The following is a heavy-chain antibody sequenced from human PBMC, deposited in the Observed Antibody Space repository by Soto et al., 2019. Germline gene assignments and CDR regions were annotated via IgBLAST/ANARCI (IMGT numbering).Heavy chain of an antibody. CDR1: GFTFSSYS. CDR2: ISSSSSYI. D-gene: IGHD3-3*01. CDR3: ARELFGVVINPLFDY. J-gene: IGHJ4*02. Sequence: GGSLRLSCAASGFTFSSYSMNWVRQAPGKGLEWVSSISSSSSYIYYADSVKGRFTISRDNAKNSLYLQMNSLRAEDTAVYYCARELFGVVINPLFDYWGQGTLVTVSS. V-gene: IGHV3-21*01.